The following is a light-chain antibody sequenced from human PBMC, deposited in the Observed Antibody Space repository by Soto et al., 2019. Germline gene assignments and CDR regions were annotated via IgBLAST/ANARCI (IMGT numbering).Light chain of an antibody. CDR1: QSVSSN. CDR2: GAS. V-gene: IGKV3-15*01. CDR3: QQYNNWPPVT. Sequence: EIVMTQSPATLSVSPGERATLSCRASQSVSSNLAWYQQKPGQAPRLLIYGASTRATVLPARFSGSGSGTEFTLTISSLQSEDFAVYYFQQYNNWPPVTFGQGTKVEIK. J-gene: IGKJ1*01.